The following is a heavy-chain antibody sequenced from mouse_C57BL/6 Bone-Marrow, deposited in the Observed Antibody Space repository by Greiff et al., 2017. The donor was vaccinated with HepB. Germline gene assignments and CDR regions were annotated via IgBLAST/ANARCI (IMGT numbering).Heavy chain of an antibody. CDR2: ISSGSSTI. D-gene: IGHD3-2*02. J-gene: IGHJ3*01. V-gene: IGHV5-17*01. Sequence: EVKVVESGGGLVKPGGSLKLSCAASGFTFSDYGMHWVRQAPEKGLEWVAYISSGSSTIYYADTVKGRFTISRDNAKNTLFLQMTSLRSEDTAMYYCGRGTAQAPWFAYWGQGTLVTVSA. CDR1: GFTFSDYG. CDR3: GRGTAQAPWFAY.